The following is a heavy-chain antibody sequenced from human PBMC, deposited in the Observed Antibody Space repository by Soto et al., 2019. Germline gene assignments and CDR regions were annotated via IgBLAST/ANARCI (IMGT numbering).Heavy chain of an antibody. CDR3: ARRSYYDSSGSYYFDY. V-gene: IGHV4-61*01. D-gene: IGHD3-22*01. CDR2: IYYSGST. Sequence: QVQLQESGPGLVKPSETLSLTCTVSGGSVSSGSYYWSWIRQPPGKGLEWIGYIYYSGSTNYNPSLKIRVTISVDTSKNQFSLKLSSVTAADTAVYYCARRSYYDSSGSYYFDYWGQGTLVTVSS. CDR1: GGSVSSGSYY. J-gene: IGHJ4*02.